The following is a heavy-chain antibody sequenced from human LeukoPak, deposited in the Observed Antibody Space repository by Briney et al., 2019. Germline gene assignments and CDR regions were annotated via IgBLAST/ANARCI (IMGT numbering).Heavy chain of an antibody. CDR1: GYTFTGDY. CDR3: ARGSSDIVATMYWFDP. CDR2: INPNSGGT. D-gene: IGHD5-12*01. J-gene: IGHJ5*02. V-gene: IGHV1-2*04. Sequence: GASVKVSCKASGYTFTGDYMHWVRQAPGQGLEWMGWINPNSGGTNYAQKFQGWVTMTRDTSISTAYMELSRLRSDDTAVYYCARGSSDIVATMYWFDPWGQGTLVTVSS.